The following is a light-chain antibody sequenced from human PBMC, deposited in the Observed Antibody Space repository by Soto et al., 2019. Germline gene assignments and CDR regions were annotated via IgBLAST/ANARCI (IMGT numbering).Light chain of an antibody. CDR3: TSFRSVNSRP. Sequence: QSALTQPASVSGSPGQSSTISCSGTSSDVGGYNYVSWYQQHPGKAPKLMIFDVSNRPSGVSNRFSGSKSGNTASLTISSLQAEDEGDYYFTSFRSVNSRPFGGGNKLTV. V-gene: IGLV2-14*03. J-gene: IGLJ2*01. CDR1: SSDVGGYNY. CDR2: DVS.